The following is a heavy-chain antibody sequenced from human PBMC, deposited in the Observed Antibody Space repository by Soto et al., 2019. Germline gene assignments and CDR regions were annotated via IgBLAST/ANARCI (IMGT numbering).Heavy chain of an antibody. CDR1: GFTFSSYR. CDR2: IKQDGSEK. V-gene: IGHV3-7*01. CDR3: ARESNYDFWSGYYYYYYYMDV. Sequence: GGSLRLSCAASGFTFSSYRRSWVRQAPGKGLEWVANIKQDGSEKYYVDSVKGRFTISRDNAKNSLYLQMNSLRAEDTAVYYCARESNYDFWSGYYYYYYYMDVWGKGTTVTVSS. D-gene: IGHD3-3*01. J-gene: IGHJ6*03.